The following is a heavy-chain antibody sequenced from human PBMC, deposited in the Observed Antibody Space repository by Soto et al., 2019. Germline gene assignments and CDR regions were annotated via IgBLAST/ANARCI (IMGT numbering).Heavy chain of an antibody. CDR2: IYYRGST. CDR1: GGSITSNY. Sequence: QVQLQESGPGLVKPSETLSLTCTVSGGSITSNYWSWIRQPPGKGLERLGYIYYRGSTKYNPSLKSRVTTAVDPAKTQFDLKLSSVTAADTAVYYCASGGSSGWSRYFDLWGRGTLVTVSS. CDR3: ASGGSSGWSRYFDL. J-gene: IGHJ2*01. V-gene: IGHV4-59*01. D-gene: IGHD6-19*01.